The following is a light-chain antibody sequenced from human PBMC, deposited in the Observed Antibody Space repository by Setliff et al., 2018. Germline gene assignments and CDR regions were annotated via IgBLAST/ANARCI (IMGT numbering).Light chain of an antibody. Sequence: QSVLTQPASVSGSPGQSITISCTGSASDVGDYNYVSWYQQHPGKAPKLMIYEVSKRPSGVPDRFSGSKSGNTASLIISGLQAEDEADYYCCSYTGSYTFYVFGTGTKV. V-gene: IGLV2-11*01. J-gene: IGLJ1*01. CDR3: CSYTGSYTFYV. CDR1: ASDVGDYNY. CDR2: EVS.